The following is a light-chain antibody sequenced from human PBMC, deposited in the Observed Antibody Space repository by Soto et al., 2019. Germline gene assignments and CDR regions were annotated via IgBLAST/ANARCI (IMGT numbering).Light chain of an antibody. CDR2: DAS. CDR3: QQRGGT. Sequence: EIVLTQSPATLSLSPGERATLSCRASQSVSSYLAWYQQKPGQAPRLLIYDASNRATGIPARFSGSGSGTEFTLTIRTLEPEDPAVYYCQQRGGTCGQGTKVEIK. CDR1: QSVSSY. J-gene: IGKJ1*01. V-gene: IGKV3-11*01.